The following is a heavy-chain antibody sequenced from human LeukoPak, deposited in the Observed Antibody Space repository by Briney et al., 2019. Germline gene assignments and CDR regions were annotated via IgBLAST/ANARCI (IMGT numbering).Heavy chain of an antibody. Sequence: ASVKVSCKASGGTFSSYPISWVRQAPGQGLEWMGWISGNNDNPNYGQKFQGRFTVTTDSSTSTAYMELRNLRFDDTAVYYCARDGTSTDDYWGQGTLVTVSS. J-gene: IGHJ4*02. CDR1: GGTFSSYP. D-gene: IGHD2-2*01. V-gene: IGHV1-18*01. CDR2: ISGNNDNP. CDR3: ARDGTSTDDY.